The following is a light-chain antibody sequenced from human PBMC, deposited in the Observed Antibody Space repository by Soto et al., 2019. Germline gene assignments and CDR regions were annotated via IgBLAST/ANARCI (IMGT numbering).Light chain of an antibody. CDR2: WAS. J-gene: IGKJ1*01. V-gene: IGKV4-1*01. CDR1: QSVFYSSNNRSY. Sequence: DIVMTQSPDSLAVFLGERATIDCKSSQSVFYSSNNRSYLAWYQQKLGQPPKLLIYWASTRESGVPDRFSGSGSGTDFTLTIGSLQPEDVAVYYCQEYIQWPPGMFGPGTTVDIK. CDR3: QEYIQWPPGM.